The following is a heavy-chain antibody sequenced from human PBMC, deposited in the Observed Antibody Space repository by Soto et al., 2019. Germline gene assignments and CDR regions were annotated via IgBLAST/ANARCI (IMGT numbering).Heavy chain of an antibody. Sequence: ASVKVSCKASGYTFTGYYMHWVRQAPGQGLEWMGWINPNSGGTNYAQKFQGWVTMTRDTSISTAYMELSRLRSDDTAVYYCARHGYNYGGGYFDYWGQGTLVTVSS. D-gene: IGHD5-18*01. CDR2: INPNSGGT. J-gene: IGHJ4*02. CDR3: ARHGYNYGGGYFDY. V-gene: IGHV1-2*04. CDR1: GYTFTGYY.